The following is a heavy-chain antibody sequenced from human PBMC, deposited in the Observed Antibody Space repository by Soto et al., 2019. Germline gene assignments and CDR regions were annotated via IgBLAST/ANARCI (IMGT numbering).Heavy chain of an antibody. V-gene: IGHV1-2*04. CDR3: SRDSVRILSYNRNTGRRGGFEI. Sequence: GLEWMGWINPNSGGTNYAQKFQGWVTMTRDTSISTAYMELSRLRSDDTAVYYCSRDSVRILSYNRNTGRRGGFEIWGQRTMVAVSS. CDR2: INPNSGGT. J-gene: IGHJ3*02. D-gene: IGHD1-20*01.